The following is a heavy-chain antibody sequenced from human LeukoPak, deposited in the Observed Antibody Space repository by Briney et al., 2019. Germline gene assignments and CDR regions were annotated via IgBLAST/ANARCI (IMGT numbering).Heavy chain of an antibody. CDR3: AKTTLNAVITTWSGDY. D-gene: IGHD3-22*01. J-gene: IGHJ4*02. CDR2: ISSSGSTI. CDR1: GFTFSDYY. Sequence: GGSLRLSCAASGFTFSDYYMSWIRQAPGKGLEWVSYISSSGSTIYYADSVKGRFTISRDNAKNSLYLQMNSLRAEDTAVYYCAKTTLNAVITTWSGDYWGQGTLVTVSS. V-gene: IGHV3-11*01.